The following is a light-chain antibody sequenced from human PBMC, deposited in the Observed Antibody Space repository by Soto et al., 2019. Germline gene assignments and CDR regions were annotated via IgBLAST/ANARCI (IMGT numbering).Light chain of an antibody. CDR1: QSISSW. Sequence: DMQMTQSPSTLSASVGDRITITCRASQSISSWLAWYQQKPGTAPKLLIYKASTLESGVPSRFSGSGSGTEFTLTITSVQPDDFATYYCQQYNDFSWTFGQGTKV. CDR2: KAS. V-gene: IGKV1-5*03. CDR3: QQYNDFSWT. J-gene: IGKJ1*01.